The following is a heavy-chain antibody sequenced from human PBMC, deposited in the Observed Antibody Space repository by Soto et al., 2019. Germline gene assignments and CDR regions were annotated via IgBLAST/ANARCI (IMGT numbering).Heavy chain of an antibody. Sequence: GGSLRLSGAASGFTFSDHKMDWVRQAPWKGLEWVGRIRSKANSYTTEYAASVKGRFIISRDDSKNSLYLQMNSLKTEDTAVYYCTRLRGFGVANTSYHHMEVLGQATTVTVS. CDR3: TRLRGFGVANTSYHHMEV. CDR1: GFTFSDHK. J-gene: IGHJ6*02. V-gene: IGHV3-72*01. CDR2: IRSKANSYTT. D-gene: IGHD3-3*01.